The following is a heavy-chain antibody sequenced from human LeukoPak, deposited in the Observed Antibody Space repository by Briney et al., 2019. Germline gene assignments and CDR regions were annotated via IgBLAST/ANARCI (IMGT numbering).Heavy chain of an antibody. V-gene: IGHV3-21*01. J-gene: IGHJ3*02. CDR2: ISSSSSYI. CDR1: GFTFSSYS. D-gene: IGHD5-18*01. Sequence: KPGGSLRLSCAASGFTFSSYSMNWVRQAPGKGLEWVSSISSSSSYIYYADSVKGRFTISRDNAKNSLYLQMNSLRAEDTAVYYCARAKGGKWLWSENPGGDAFDIWGQGTTVTVSS. CDR3: ARAKGGKWLWSENPGGDAFDI.